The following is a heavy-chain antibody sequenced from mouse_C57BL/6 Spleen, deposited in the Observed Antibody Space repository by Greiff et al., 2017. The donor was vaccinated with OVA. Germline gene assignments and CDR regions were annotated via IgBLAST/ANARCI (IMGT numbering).Heavy chain of an antibody. J-gene: IGHJ1*03. Sequence: VQLKQSGPELVKPGASVKIPCKASGYTFTDYNMDWVKQSHGKSLEWIGDINPNNGGTIYNQKFKGKATLTVDKSSSTAYMELRSLTSEDTAVYYCARRFYYGSSHYWYFDVWGTGTTVTVSS. D-gene: IGHD1-1*01. CDR1: GYTFTDYN. V-gene: IGHV1-18*01. CDR2: INPNNGGT. CDR3: ARRFYYGSSHYWYFDV.